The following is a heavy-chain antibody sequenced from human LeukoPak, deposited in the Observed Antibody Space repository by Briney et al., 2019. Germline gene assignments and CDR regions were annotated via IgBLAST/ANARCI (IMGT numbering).Heavy chain of an antibody. CDR2: IYHSGST. Sequence: SETLSLTCTVSGYSISSGYYWGWIRQPPGKGLEWIGSIYHSGSTYYNPSLKSRVTISVDTSKNQFSLKLSSVTAADTAVYYCARDGRRSSSWYSFDYWGQGTLVTVSS. D-gene: IGHD6-13*01. V-gene: IGHV4-38-2*02. CDR1: GYSISSGYY. CDR3: ARDGRRSSSWYSFDY. J-gene: IGHJ4*02.